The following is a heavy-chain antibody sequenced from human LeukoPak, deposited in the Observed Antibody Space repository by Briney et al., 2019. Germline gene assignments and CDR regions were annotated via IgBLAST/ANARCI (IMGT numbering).Heavy chain of an antibody. V-gene: IGHV3-74*01. J-gene: IGHJ4*02. CDR1: GFTFSSNW. Sequence: GGSLRLSCAASGFTFSSNWMHWVRQDPGKGLVWVSRIKGDGSSTSYADSVKGRFTISRDNAKNTLFLQMNSLRAEDTAVYYCVRDGVGAPPFDYWGQGTLVTVSS. CDR2: IKGDGSST. D-gene: IGHD1-26*01. CDR3: VRDGVGAPPFDY.